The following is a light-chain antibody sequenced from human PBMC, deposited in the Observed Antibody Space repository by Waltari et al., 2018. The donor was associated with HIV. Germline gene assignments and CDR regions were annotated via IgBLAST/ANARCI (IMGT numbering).Light chain of an antibody. V-gene: IGKV3-20*01. J-gene: IGKJ1*01. CDR2: GAS. Sequence: EYVLTQSPGTLSLSPGERATLSCRASQSVSSNFLVWYQQKVGQAPRLLICGASTRATGIPDRFSGSGSGTDFILTISSLEPEDFAVYYCHQYGRSPTAFGQGTKVEIK. CDR3: HQYGRSPTA. CDR1: QSVSSNF.